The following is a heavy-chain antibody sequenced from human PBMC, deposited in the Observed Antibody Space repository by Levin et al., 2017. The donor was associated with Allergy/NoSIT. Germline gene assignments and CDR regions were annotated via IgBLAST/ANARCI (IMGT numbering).Heavy chain of an antibody. CDR3: ATDYGAYLSDAFAI. V-gene: IGHV1-24*01. D-gene: IGHD4-17*01. Sequence: ASVKVSCKASGYTLTRFSMHWVRQAPGKGLEWMGAFDPKDGETVYAQAFQGRVTLTEDTSTNTAYMELSSLTSEDTAVYYCATDYGAYLSDAFAIWGQGTLVSVSS. CDR1: GYTLTRFS. J-gene: IGHJ3*02. CDR2: FDPKDGET.